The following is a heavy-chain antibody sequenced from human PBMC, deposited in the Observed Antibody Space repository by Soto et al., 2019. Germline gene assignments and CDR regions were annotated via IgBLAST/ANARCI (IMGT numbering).Heavy chain of an antibody. CDR2: IWYDGTTK. V-gene: IGHV3-33*01. D-gene: IGHD7-27*01. CDR3: ARDGDRSSHLNWFDP. Sequence: QVQLVESGGGVVQPGRSLRLSCEVSGFSLSGYGMHWVRQAPGKGLEWVAVIWYDGTTKNYADSVKGRFTISRDSSKNTVYLQMDSLKVEDTAGYFFARDGDRSSHLNWFDPWGQGVMVTVSS. J-gene: IGHJ5*02. CDR1: GFSLSGYG.